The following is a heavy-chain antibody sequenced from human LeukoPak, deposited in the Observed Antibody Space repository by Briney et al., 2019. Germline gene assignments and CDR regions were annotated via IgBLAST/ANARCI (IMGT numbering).Heavy chain of an antibody. CDR2: IYYSGTT. D-gene: IGHD1-26*01. CDR3: ARSGSYGGHFDN. Sequence: SETLSLTCTVSGASISNYYFSWIRQAPGKGLEWIGYIYYSGTTNYNPSLKSRVTISVAPSKNQFSLKLKSVTAEDRAVYYCARSGSYGGHFDNWGQGTLVTVSS. CDR1: GASISNYY. J-gene: IGHJ4*02. V-gene: IGHV4-59*08.